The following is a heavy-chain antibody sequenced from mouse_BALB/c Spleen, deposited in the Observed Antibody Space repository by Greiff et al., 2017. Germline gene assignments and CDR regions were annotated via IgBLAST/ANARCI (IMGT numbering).Heavy chain of an antibody. J-gene: IGHJ3*01. Sequence: QVQLKQSGPGLVQPSQSLSITCTVSGFSLTSYGVHWVRQSPGKGLEWLGVIWSGGSTDYNAAFISRLSISKDNSKSQVFFKMNSLQANDTAIYYCARNDGNYEGFAYWGQGTLVTVSA. V-gene: IGHV2-2*02. CDR3: ARNDGNYEGFAY. CDR1: GFSLTSYG. D-gene: IGHD2-1*01. CDR2: IWSGGST.